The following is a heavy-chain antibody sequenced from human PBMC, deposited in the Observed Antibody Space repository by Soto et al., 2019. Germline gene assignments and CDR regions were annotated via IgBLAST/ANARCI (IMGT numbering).Heavy chain of an antibody. D-gene: IGHD5-18*01. V-gene: IGHV1-69*06. CDR3: ASGYSYGTFDY. Sequence: SVKVSCKASGGTFSSYAISWVRQAPGQGLEWMGGIIPIFGTANYAQKFQGRVTITADKSTSTAYMELSSLRSEDTAVYYCASGYSYGTFDYWGQGTLVTVSS. CDR1: GGTFSSYA. CDR2: IIPIFGTA. J-gene: IGHJ4*02.